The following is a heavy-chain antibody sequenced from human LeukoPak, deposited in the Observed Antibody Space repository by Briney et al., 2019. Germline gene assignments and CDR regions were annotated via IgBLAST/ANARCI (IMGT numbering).Heavy chain of an antibody. Sequence: GASVKVSCKASGYTFTSYGISWVRQAPGQGLEWMGWISAYNGNTNYAQELQGRVTMTTDTSTSTAYMELRSLRSDDTAVYYCARGFVVVPERYYGMDVWGQGTTVTVSS. CDR1: GYTFTSYG. V-gene: IGHV1-18*01. D-gene: IGHD2-2*01. CDR3: ARGFVVVPERYYGMDV. J-gene: IGHJ6*02. CDR2: ISAYNGNT.